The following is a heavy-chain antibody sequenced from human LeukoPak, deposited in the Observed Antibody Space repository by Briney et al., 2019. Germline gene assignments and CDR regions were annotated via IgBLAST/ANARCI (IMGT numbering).Heavy chain of an antibody. Sequence: GRSLRLSCAASGFTFSSYGMHWVRQAPGKGLEWVAVIWYDGSNKYYADSVKGRFTISRDHSRNTVYLQLNSLTVDDTAVYYCAKASWVSDADAVLWGQGTLVTVSS. CDR3: AKASWVSDADAVL. J-gene: IGHJ4*02. D-gene: IGHD3-10*01. CDR1: GFTFSSYG. CDR2: IWYDGSNK. V-gene: IGHV3-33*06.